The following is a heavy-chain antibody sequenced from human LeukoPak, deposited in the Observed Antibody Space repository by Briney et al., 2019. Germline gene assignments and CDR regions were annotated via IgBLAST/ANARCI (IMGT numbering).Heavy chain of an antibody. CDR1: GYSCNTDL. Sequence: GESLNFSGKASGYSCNTDLIGWVRQMPGKGLEWMGIQPVLPRQVTISADKSISTAYLQWSSLKASDTAMYYCARSLGCYFDYWGQGTLVTVSS. J-gene: IGHJ4*02. V-gene: IGHV5-51*01. CDR3: ARSLGCYFDY. D-gene: IGHD7-27*01.